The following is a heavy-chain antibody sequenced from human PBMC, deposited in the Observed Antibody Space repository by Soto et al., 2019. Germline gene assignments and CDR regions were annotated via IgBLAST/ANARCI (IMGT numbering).Heavy chain of an antibody. J-gene: IGHJ6*02. CDR3: ARGGHSSSWYYGMDV. CDR2: INPNSGGT. CDR1: GYTFTGYY. D-gene: IGHD6-13*01. Sequence: ASVKVSCKASGYTFTGYYMHWVRQAPGQGLEWMGWINPNSGGTNYAQKFQGWVTMTRDTSISTAYMELSRLRSDDTAVYYCARGGHSSSWYYGMDVWGQGTTVTVSS. V-gene: IGHV1-2*04.